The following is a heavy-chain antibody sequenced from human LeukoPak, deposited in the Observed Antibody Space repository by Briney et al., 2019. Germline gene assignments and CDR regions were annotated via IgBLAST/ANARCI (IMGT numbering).Heavy chain of an antibody. CDR1: GGSISSHY. V-gene: IGHV4-59*11. J-gene: IGHJ6*03. D-gene: IGHD3-3*01. CDR2: IYYSGST. CDR3: ARGSGLNYGFWSGYSYYYYYYMDV. Sequence: SETLSLTCTVSGGSISSHYWSWIRQPPGKGLEWIGYIYYSGSTNYNPSLKSRVTISVDTSKNQFSLKLSSVTAADMAVYYCARGSGLNYGFWSGYSYYYYYYMDVWGKGTTVTVSS.